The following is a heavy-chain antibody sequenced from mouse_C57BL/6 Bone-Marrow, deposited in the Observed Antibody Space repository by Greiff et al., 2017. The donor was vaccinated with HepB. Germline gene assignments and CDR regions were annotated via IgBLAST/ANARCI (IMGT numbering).Heavy chain of an antibody. V-gene: IGHV5-12*01. CDR2: ISNGGGST. J-gene: IGHJ1*03. Sequence: EVQLQESGGGLVQPGGSLKLSCAASGFTFSDYYMYWVRQTPEKRLEWVAYISNGGGSTYYPDTVKGRFTISRDNAKNTLYLQMSRLKSEDTAMYYCARHAGDWYFDVWGTGTTVTVSS. CDR1: GFTFSDYY. CDR3: ARHAGDWYFDV.